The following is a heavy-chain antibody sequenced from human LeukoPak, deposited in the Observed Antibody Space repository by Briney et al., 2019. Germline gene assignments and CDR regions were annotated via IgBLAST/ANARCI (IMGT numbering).Heavy chain of an antibody. J-gene: IGHJ4*01. V-gene: IGHV3-30*01. CDR2: VSYDGSNE. D-gene: IGHD6-19*01. CDR1: GFTFSSYA. CDR3: ARDPDSSGWYRFDY. Sequence: GGSLRLSCAASGFTFSSYAMHWVRQAPGKGLEWVAVVSYDGSNENYADSVKGRFTISRDNSKYTLFLQMNSLRAEDTAVYYCARDPDSSGWYRFDYWGQEPWSPSPQ.